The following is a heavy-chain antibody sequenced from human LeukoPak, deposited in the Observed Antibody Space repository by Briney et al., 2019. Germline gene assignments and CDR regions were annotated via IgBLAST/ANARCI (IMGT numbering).Heavy chain of an antibody. D-gene: IGHD1-7*01. CDR1: GFTFDDYA. J-gene: IGHJ4*02. V-gene: IGHV3-9*03. Sequence: GRSLRLSCAASGFTFDDYAMHWVRQAPGKGLEWVSSISWNSGSIGYADSVKGRFTISRDNAKNSLYLQMNSLRAEDMALYYCAKGELELPAANFDYWGQGTLVTVSS. CDR2: ISWNSGSI. CDR3: AKGELELPAANFDY.